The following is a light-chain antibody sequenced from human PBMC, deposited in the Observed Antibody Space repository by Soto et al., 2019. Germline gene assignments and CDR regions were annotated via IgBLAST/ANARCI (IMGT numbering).Light chain of an antibody. CDR3: PRYSSVPL. CDR1: QGISNY. Sequence: DIQMTQSPSSLSASVGDRVTITCRATQGISNYIAWYQQKPGKAPKLLIYAASTLQSGVPSRFSGSGSGTDFTLTIDSLPPEDVATYSCPRYSSVPLFGPETKVDIK. CDR2: AAS. V-gene: IGKV1-27*01. J-gene: IGKJ3*01.